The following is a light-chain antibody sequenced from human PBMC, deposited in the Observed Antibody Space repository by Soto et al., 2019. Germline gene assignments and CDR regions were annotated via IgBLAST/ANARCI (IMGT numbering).Light chain of an antibody. Sequence: EIVLTQSPATLSLSPGERATLSCRASQSVSSYLAWYQQKPGQAPRLLIYDASNGSTGIPARFRGSGSGTDFTLTISTLETEDFADYDYQYCSNWFTFGGGTKLEIK. J-gene: IGKJ4*01. CDR2: DAS. V-gene: IGKV3-11*01. CDR1: QSVSSY. CDR3: QYCSNWFT.